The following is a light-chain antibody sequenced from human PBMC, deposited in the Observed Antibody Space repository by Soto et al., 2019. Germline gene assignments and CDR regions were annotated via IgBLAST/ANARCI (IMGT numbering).Light chain of an antibody. Sequence: DIQMTQSPSSLSASVGDRVTITCRASQSISSFLNWYQQKPGKAPKFLIYVASSLQIGVPSRFSGSGSGTDFTLTISSLQPEDFATYYCQQSYSTPYTFGQGTKLEIK. CDR2: VAS. CDR3: QQSYSTPYT. J-gene: IGKJ2*01. V-gene: IGKV1-39*01. CDR1: QSISSF.